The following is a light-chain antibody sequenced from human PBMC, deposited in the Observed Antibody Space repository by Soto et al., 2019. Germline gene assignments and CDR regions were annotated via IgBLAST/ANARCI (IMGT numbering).Light chain of an antibody. V-gene: IGLV2-14*03. J-gene: IGLJ1*01. Sequence: QSALTQPASVFGSPGQSITISCTGTSSDVGGYNFVSWYQQLPGKAPKLMIYEVTSQPSGVSNRFSGSKSGNTASLTISGLQPEDEAEYYCSSYTTSSTVVFGTGTKVTVL. CDR3: SSYTTSSTVV. CDR2: EVT. CDR1: SSDVGGYNF.